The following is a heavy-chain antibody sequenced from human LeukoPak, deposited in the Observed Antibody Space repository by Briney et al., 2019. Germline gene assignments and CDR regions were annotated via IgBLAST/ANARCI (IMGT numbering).Heavy chain of an antibody. J-gene: IGHJ5*02. D-gene: IGHD2-15*01. V-gene: IGHV4-34*01. CDR1: GGSISSYY. CDR2: INHSGST. CDR3: ARAPPRYCSGGSCYFLTP. Sequence: PSETLSLTCTVSGGSISSYYWSWIRQSPGKGLEWIGEINHSGSTNYNPSLKSRVTISVDTSKNQFSLKLSSVTAADTAVYYCARAPPRYCSGGSCYFLTPWGQGTLVTVSS.